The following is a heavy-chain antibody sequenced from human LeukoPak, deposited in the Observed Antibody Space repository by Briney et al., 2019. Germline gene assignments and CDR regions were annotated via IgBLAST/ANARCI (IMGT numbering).Heavy chain of an antibody. V-gene: IGHV4-61*02. CDR1: GGSISSGSYY. Sequence: PSQTLSLTCTVSGGSISSGSYYWSWIRQPAGKGLEWIGRIYTSGSTNYNPSLKSRVTISVDTSKNQFSLKLSSVTAADTAVHYCASSAADIDYWGQGTLVTVSS. D-gene: IGHD6-13*01. CDR3: ASSAADIDY. J-gene: IGHJ4*02. CDR2: IYTSGST.